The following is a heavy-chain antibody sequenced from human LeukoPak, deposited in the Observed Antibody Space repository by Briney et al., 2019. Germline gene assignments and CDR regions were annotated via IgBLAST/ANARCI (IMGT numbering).Heavy chain of an antibody. CDR2: ISYDGSNK. CDR3: ARAAQWGVRATYFDY. Sequence: GGSLRLSCAASGFTFSSYAMHWVRQAPGKGLEWVAVISYDGSNKYYADSVKGRFTISRDNSKNTLYLQMNSLRAEDTAVYYCARAAQWGVRATYFDYWGQGTLVTVSS. J-gene: IGHJ4*02. D-gene: IGHD1-26*01. CDR1: GFTFSSYA. V-gene: IGHV3-30-3*01.